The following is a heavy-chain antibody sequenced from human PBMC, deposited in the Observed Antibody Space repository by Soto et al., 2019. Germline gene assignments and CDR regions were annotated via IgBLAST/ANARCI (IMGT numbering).Heavy chain of an antibody. V-gene: IGHV1-8*01. CDR3: AKVSRKGSAIDFDY. CDR1: GYTFSNYD. J-gene: IGHJ4*02. Sequence: QVQLVQSGAELKKPGASVKVSCKASGYTFSNYDMNWVRQATGQGPEWIGWVNPNNGDTGYAQKFQGRVTLTKDTSTTTAYMDLTSLRSEDTAIYYCAKVSRKGSAIDFDYWGQGTLITVSS. D-gene: IGHD3-10*01. CDR2: VNPNNGDT.